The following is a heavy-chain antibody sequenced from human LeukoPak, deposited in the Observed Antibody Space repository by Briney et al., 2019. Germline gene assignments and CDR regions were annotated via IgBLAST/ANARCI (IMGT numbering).Heavy chain of an antibody. CDR2: ISYDGSNK. D-gene: IGHD5-12*01. Sequence: TGRSLRLSCAASGFTFSSYAMHWVRQAPGKGLEWVAVISYDGSNKYYADSVKGRFTISRDNSKNTLYLQMNSLRAEGTAVYYCARDRHSGYDFRQSYYFDYWGQGTLVTVSS. CDR3: ARDRHSGYDFRQSYYFDY. V-gene: IGHV3-30*04. CDR1: GFTFSSYA. J-gene: IGHJ4*02.